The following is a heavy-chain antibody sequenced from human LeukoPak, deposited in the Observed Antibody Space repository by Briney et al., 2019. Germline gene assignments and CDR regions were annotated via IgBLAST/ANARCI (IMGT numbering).Heavy chain of an antibody. D-gene: IGHD6-19*01. CDR1: GGSFSGYY. Sequence: SETLSLTCAVYGGSFSGYYWSWIRQPPGKGLEWIGEINHSGSTNYNPSLKSRVTISVDTSKNQFSLKLSSVTAADTAVYYCARGRGSSGWYPSFYYYYMDVWGKGTTVTVSS. V-gene: IGHV4-34*01. J-gene: IGHJ6*03. CDR2: INHSGST. CDR3: ARGRGSSGWYPSFYYYYMDV.